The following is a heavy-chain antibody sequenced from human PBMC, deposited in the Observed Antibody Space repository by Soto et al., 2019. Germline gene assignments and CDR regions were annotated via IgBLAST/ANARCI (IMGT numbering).Heavy chain of an antibody. Sequence: QVQLVESGGAVVQPGRSLRLSCAVSGFTLRNYAMHWVRQAPGKGLEWVALISQNESDKPSPDSVKGRFTTSRDSYTNTLYLQMNSLGPEDTAVYYCAREVYYDGSGYLLSGIDYWGQGTLVVVSS. D-gene: IGHD3-22*01. CDR2: ISQNESDK. CDR1: GFTLRNYA. CDR3: AREVYYDGSGYLLSGIDY. V-gene: IGHV3-30-3*01. J-gene: IGHJ4*02.